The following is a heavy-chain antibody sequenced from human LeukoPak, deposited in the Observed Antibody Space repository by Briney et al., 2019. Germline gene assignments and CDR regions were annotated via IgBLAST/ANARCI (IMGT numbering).Heavy chain of an antibody. CDR1: GFTFSSYW. CDR2: IKQDGSEK. J-gene: IGHJ4*02. CDR3: ARDYFGYSYGSYYFDY. D-gene: IGHD5-18*01. Sequence: GGSLRLSCAASGFTFSSYWMSWVRQAPGKGLEWVANIKQDGSEKYYVDSVKGRFTISRDNAKNSLYLQMNSLRAEDTAVYYCARDYFGYSYGSYYFDYWGQGTLVTVSS. V-gene: IGHV3-7*01.